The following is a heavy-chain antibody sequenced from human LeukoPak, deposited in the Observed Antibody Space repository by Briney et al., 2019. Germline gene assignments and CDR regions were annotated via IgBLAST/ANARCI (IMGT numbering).Heavy chain of an antibody. Sequence: PSETLSLTCTVSGGSISSYYWSWIRQPPGKGLEWIGYIYTSGSTNYNPSLKSRVTISVDTSKNQFSLKLSSVTAADTAVYYCARPYYDFWGGYSPDYYYYRDVWGKGTTVTVSS. CDR2: IYTSGST. V-gene: IGHV4-4*09. D-gene: IGHD3-3*01. CDR1: GGSISSYY. CDR3: ARPYYDFWGGYSPDYYYYRDV. J-gene: IGHJ6*03.